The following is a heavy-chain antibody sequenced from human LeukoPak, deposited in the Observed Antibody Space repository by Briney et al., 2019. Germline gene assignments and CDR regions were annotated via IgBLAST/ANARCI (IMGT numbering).Heavy chain of an antibody. J-gene: IGHJ4*02. CDR1: GGSFSGYY. D-gene: IGHD6-19*01. V-gene: IGHV4-34*01. CDR3: ARVDSSGLPLDY. Sequence: PSETLSLTCAVYGGSFSGYYWSWIRQLPGKGLEWIGEINHSGSTNYNPSLKSRVTISVDTSKNQFSLKLSSVTAADTAVYYCARVDSSGLPLDYWGQGTLVTVSS. CDR2: INHSGST.